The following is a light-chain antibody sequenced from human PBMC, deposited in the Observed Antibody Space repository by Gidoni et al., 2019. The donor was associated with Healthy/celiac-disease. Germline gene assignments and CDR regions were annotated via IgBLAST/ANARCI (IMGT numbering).Light chain of an antibody. CDR1: QSISNS. V-gene: IGKV1-NL1*01. Sequence: DIQMTQAPSSLSASVGDRVTITCRASQSISNSLAWYQQKPGKAPKLLLYAASRLESGVPSRFSGSGSGTDYTLTISSLQPEDFATYYCQQYYSTPQTFGQGTKVEIK. CDR2: AAS. CDR3: QQYYSTPQT. J-gene: IGKJ1*01.